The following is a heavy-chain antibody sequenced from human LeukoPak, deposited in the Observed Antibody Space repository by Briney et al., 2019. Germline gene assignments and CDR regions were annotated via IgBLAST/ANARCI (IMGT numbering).Heavy chain of an antibody. J-gene: IGHJ5*02. CDR2: ITPVIETA. CDR3: ARVNLRGSNYNWFDP. V-gene: IGHV1-69*08. D-gene: IGHD3-10*01. CDR1: GGTFLSHT. Sequence: SVKVSCKTSGGTFLSHTFSWVRQAPGKGLEWMGKITPVIETANYAQTLQGRVSIYADKSTATVYMDLSGLRPDDTAVYYCARVNLRGSNYNWFDPWGQGTRVTVSS.